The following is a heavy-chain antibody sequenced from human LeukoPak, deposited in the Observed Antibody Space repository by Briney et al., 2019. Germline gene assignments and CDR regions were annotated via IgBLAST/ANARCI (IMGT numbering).Heavy chain of an antibody. CDR3: AKMGSAPYYDHFDYFDY. CDR1: GLTFSTSA. V-gene: IGHV3-23*01. D-gene: IGHD3-10*01. J-gene: IGHJ4*02. CDR2: ISGSGVTT. Sequence: GGSLRLSCGASGLTFSTSAMSWVRQAPGKGLGWVSGISGSGVTTYYADSVKGRFTISRDNSENTVYLQMDSLRAEDTALYYCAKMGSAPYYDHFDYFDYWGQGTLVTVSS.